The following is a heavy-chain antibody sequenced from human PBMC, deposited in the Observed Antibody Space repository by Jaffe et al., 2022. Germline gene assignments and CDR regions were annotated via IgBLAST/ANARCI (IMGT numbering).Heavy chain of an antibody. CDR2: ISYDGSNK. V-gene: IGHV3-30*18. CDR1: GFTFSSYG. Sequence: QVQLVESGGGVVQPGRSLRLSCAASGFTFSSYGMHWVRQAPGKGLEWVAVISYDGSNKYYADSVKGRFTISRDNSKNTLYLQMNSLRAEDTAVYYCAKDGSSSWYYSYYFDYWGQGTLVTVSS. D-gene: IGHD6-13*01. J-gene: IGHJ4*02. CDR3: AKDGSSSWYYSYYFDY.